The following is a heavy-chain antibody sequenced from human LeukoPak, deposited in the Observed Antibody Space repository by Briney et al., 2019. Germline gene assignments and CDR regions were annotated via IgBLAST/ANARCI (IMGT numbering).Heavy chain of an antibody. CDR1: GFTFSSYA. Sequence: GGSLRLSYAASGFTFSSYAMSWVRQAPGKGLEWVSAISGSGGSTYYADSVKGRFTISRDNSKNTLYLQMNSLRAEDTAVYYCAKDAVVVPAATPGDYFDYWGQGTLVTVSS. CDR2: ISGSGGST. CDR3: AKDAVVVPAATPGDYFDY. D-gene: IGHD2-2*01. J-gene: IGHJ4*02. V-gene: IGHV3-23*01.